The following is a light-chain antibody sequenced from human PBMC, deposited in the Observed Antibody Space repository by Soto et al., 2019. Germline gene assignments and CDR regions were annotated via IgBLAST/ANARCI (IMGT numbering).Light chain of an antibody. V-gene: IGKV3-15*01. Sequence: EIVMTQSPATLSVSPGERATLSCRASQSVRSNYLSWYQQKPGQAPRLLIYGASTRATGFPARFSGSGSGTEFTLTSSSLQSEYFAVFYCQEYGSWPLTFAGGTKVEIK. J-gene: IGKJ4*02. CDR1: QSVRSN. CDR2: GAS. CDR3: QEYGSWPLT.